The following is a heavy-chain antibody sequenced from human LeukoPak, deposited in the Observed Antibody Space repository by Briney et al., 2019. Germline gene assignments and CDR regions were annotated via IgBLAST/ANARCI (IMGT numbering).Heavy chain of an antibody. CDR1: GFAFSSFW. D-gene: IGHD6-19*01. V-gene: IGHV3-7*04. J-gene: IGHJ4*02. Sequence: PRGSLRLSGAAPGFAFSSFWISWVREVPGKGLEWVANINQDGREKNYVDSVKGRFTIFRDNAKNSLYLQMNSLRVEDTAVFYCTRGSGWYPDYWGQGTLVTVSS. CDR2: INQDGREK. CDR3: TRGSGWYPDY.